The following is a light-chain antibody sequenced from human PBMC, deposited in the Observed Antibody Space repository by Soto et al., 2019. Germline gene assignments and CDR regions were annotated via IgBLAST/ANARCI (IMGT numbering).Light chain of an antibody. V-gene: IGKV1-5*03. J-gene: IGKJ1*01. CDR3: QQYNSYPWT. CDR2: KAS. CDR1: QSISSW. Sequence: DIQMTQSPSTLSASVGDRVTITCRASQSISSWLAWYQQKPGKAPKLLIYKASGLESGVPSRFSGSGSGTEFTLTISSLQPDVFATYYCQQYNSYPWTFGQGNKVEIK.